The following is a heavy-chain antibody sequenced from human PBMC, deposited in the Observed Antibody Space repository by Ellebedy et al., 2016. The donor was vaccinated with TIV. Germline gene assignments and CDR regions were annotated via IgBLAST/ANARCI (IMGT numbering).Heavy chain of an antibody. V-gene: IGHV3-74*03. CDR2: ISSDGSDT. J-gene: IGHJ4*02. Sequence: GESLKISCVASGFTFSSYYMHWVRQPPGKGLVWVSRISSDGSDTTYADSVKGRFTISRDNAENSLYLQMNSLRAEDTAVYYCARGTRDYYDSGAYWGQGTLVTVSS. CDR3: ARGTRDYYDSGAY. D-gene: IGHD3-22*01. CDR1: GFTFSSYY.